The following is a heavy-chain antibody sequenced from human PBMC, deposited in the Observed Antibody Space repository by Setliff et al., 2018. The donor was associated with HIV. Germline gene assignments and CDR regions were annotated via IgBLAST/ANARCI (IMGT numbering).Heavy chain of an antibody. D-gene: IGHD3-3*01. CDR2: IYYSGST. CDR1: GGSISSYY. CDR3: ARGYYNFWSGYPPLDY. V-gene: IGHV4-59*01. J-gene: IGHJ4*02. Sequence: SETLSLTCTVSGGSISSYYWSWIRQPPGKGLEWIGYIYYSGSTNYNPSLKSRVTISVDTSKNQFSLRLSSVTAADTAVYYCARGYYNFWSGYPPLDYWGQGTLVTVSS.